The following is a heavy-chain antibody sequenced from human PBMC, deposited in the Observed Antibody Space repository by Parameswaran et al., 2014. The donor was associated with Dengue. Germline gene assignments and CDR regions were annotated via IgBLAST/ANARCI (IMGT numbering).Heavy chain of an antibody. D-gene: IGHD3-16*01. Sequence: PGKALEWLALIYWDDDKRYSPSLKSRLTITKDTSKNQVVLTMTNMDPVDTATYYCAHRHTEDGGADPWGQGVLVTVSS. V-gene: IGHV2-5*02. CDR2: IYWDDDK. CDR3: AHRHTEDGGADP. J-gene: IGHJ5*02.